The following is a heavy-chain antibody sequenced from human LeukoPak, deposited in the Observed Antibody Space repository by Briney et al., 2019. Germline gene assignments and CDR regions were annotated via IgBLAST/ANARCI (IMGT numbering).Heavy chain of an antibody. CDR3: ARGYSSGWPYNWFDP. CDR1: GGSIRSYF. D-gene: IGHD6-19*01. CDR2: IYYSGST. V-gene: IGHV4-59*12. J-gene: IGHJ5*02. Sequence: SETLSLTCTVSGGSIRSYFWSWIRQPPGKGLEWIGYIYYSGSTNYNPSLKSRVTISVDTSKNQFSLKLSSVTAADTAVYYCARGYSSGWPYNWFDPWGQGTLVTVSS.